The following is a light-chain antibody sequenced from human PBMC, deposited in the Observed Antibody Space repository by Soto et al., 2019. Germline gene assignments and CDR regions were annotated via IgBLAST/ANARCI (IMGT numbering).Light chain of an antibody. CDR3: QQSYSTHLIT. J-gene: IGKJ5*01. Sequence: DIQLTQSPSSLSASVGGRVTITCRASQSISSYLNWYQQKPGKAPKLLIYAASSLQSGVPSRFSGSGSGTDFTLTISSLQPEDFANYYCQQSYSTHLITFGQGTRLEIK. V-gene: IGKV1-39*01. CDR1: QSISSY. CDR2: AAS.